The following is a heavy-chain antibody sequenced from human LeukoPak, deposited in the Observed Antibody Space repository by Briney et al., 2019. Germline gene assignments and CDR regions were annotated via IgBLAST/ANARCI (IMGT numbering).Heavy chain of an antibody. CDR2: ISYDGSNE. J-gene: IGHJ4*02. Sequence: GRSLRLSCAASGFTFSSYVMHWVRQAPGKGLEWVAIISYDGSNEYYADSVKGRFTISRDNSKNTLYLQMNSLRAEDTAVYYCAKGGSYYFGWGQGTLVTVSS. D-gene: IGHD1-26*01. CDR3: AKGGSYYFG. V-gene: IGHV3-30*04. CDR1: GFTFSSYV.